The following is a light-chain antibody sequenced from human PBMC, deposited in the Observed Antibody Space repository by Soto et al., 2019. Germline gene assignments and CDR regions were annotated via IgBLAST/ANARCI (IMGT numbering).Light chain of an antibody. CDR1: QSVGSR. Sequence: DTVTTQSPVTLSVSPGERATLSCRASQSVGSRLAWYQQKPGQAPRLLIYGASNRATGIPARFTGSGSGTELTLPISSLHSEDFAFYYCQHYNDWPRTCGLEPKV. V-gene: IGKV3-15*01. CDR2: GAS. CDR3: QHYNDWPRT. J-gene: IGKJ1*01.